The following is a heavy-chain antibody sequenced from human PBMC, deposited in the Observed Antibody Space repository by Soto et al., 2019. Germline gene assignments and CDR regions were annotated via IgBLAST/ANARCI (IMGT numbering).Heavy chain of an antibody. CDR2: IKQDGSEK. D-gene: IGHD3-16*02. Sequence: GGSLRLSCAASGFTFSSYWMSWVRQAPGKGLEWVANIKQDGSEKYYVDSVKGRFTISRDNAKNSLYLQMNSLRAEDTAVYYCARDLNLGELSTPRYFQHWGQGTLVTVSS. CDR1: GFTFSSYW. CDR3: ARDLNLGELSTPRYFQH. J-gene: IGHJ1*01. V-gene: IGHV3-7*01.